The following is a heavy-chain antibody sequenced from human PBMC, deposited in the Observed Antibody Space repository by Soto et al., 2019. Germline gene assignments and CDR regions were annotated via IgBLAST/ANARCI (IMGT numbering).Heavy chain of an antibody. CDR3: PRGDSYSSSPNPI. CDR2: INPSGGGT. Sequence: QVQLVQSGAEVKKPGASVKVSCKASGYTFTNYYMHWVRQAPGQGLEWMGIINPSGGGTSYAQKFQGRVTMTRDTSTSTVYMELSGLRSEDTGVYYCPRGDSYSSSPNPIWGQGTMVTVSS. V-gene: IGHV1-46*01. J-gene: IGHJ3*02. D-gene: IGHD6-13*01. CDR1: GYTFTNYY.